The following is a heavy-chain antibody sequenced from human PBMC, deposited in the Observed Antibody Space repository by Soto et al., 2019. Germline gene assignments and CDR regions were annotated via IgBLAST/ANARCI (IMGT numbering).Heavy chain of an antibody. Sequence: QVQLVQSGAEVKKPGASVKVSCKASGYTFTSYYMHWVRQAPGQGLEWMGIINPSGGSTSYAQKFKGRVTMTRDTSTSTVYMELSSLRSEDTAVYYCARASFAVAVLDYWGQGPLVTVSS. V-gene: IGHV1-46*01. CDR3: ARASFAVAVLDY. D-gene: IGHD3-3*01. CDR2: INPSGGST. J-gene: IGHJ4*02. CDR1: GYTFTSYY.